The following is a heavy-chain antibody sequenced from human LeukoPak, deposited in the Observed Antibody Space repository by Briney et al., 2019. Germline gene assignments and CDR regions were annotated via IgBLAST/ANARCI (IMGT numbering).Heavy chain of an antibody. CDR3: ARDHDSSGYYLQRPDY. D-gene: IGHD3-22*01. CDR2: INPSGGST. Sequence: ASVKVSCKASGYTFTSYYMHWVRQAPGQGLEWMGVINPSGGSTSYAQKFQGRVTMTRDMSTSTVYMELSSLRSEDTAVYYCARDHDSSGYYLQRPDYWGQGTLVTVSS. CDR1: GYTFTSYY. V-gene: IGHV1-46*01. J-gene: IGHJ4*02.